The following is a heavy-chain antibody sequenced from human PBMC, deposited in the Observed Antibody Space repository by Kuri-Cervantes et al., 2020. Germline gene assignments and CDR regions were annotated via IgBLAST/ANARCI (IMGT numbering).Heavy chain of an antibody. D-gene: IGHD6-13*01. J-gene: IGHJ6*02. CDR3: ARGRYSSSWYVPYYYGMDV. CDR1: GFTFSSYD. V-gene: IGHV3-13*01. Sequence: ESLKISCAASGFTFSSYDMHWVRQATGRGLEWVSAIGTAGDTYYPGSVKGRFTISRENAKNSLYLQMNSLRAGDTAVYYCARGRYSSSWYVPYYYGMDVWGQGTTVTVSS. CDR2: IGTAGDT.